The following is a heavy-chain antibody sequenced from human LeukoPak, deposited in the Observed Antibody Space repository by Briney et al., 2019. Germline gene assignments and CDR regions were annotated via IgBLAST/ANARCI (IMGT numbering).Heavy chain of an antibody. Sequence: PSETLSLTCAVYGGSFSGYYWSWIRQPPGKGLEWIGEINHSGSTNYNPSLKSRVTISVDTSKNQFSLKLSSVTAADTAVYYCARDPFKQQLENAFDIWGQGTMVTVSS. CDR2: INHSGST. CDR3: ARDPFKQQLENAFDI. CDR1: GGSFSGYY. J-gene: IGHJ3*02. V-gene: IGHV4-34*01. D-gene: IGHD6-13*01.